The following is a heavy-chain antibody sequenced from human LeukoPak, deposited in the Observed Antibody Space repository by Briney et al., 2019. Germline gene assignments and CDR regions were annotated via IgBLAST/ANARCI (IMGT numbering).Heavy chain of an antibody. D-gene: IGHD2-15*01. CDR1: GFTFSSYG. Sequence: GGSLRLSCAASGFTFSSYGMHWVRQAPGKGLEWVAYIKKTGSETYYVDSVKGRFTITRDNTRNSLFLQMYSLRAEDTAVYFCAREDGYCSGGNCYSYFDSWGQGTLVTVSS. J-gene: IGHJ4*02. CDR2: IKKTGSET. V-gene: IGHV3-7*01. CDR3: AREDGYCSGGNCYSYFDS.